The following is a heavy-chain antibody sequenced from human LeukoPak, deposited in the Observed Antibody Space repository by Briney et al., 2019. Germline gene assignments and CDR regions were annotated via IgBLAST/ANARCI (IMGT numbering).Heavy chain of an antibody. Sequence: SETLSLTCAVYGGSFSGYYWSWIRQPPGKGLEWIGEINHSGSTNYNPSLKSRVTISVDTSKNQFSLKLSSVTAADTAVYYCAGGHPYLTTRIAAAGTLDYWGQGTLVTVSS. D-gene: IGHD6-13*01. CDR2: INHSGST. J-gene: IGHJ4*02. CDR1: GGSFSGYY. CDR3: AGGHPYLTTRIAAAGTLDY. V-gene: IGHV4-34*01.